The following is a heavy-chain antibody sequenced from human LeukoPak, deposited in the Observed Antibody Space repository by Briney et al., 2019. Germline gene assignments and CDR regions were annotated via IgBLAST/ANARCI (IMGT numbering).Heavy chain of an antibody. D-gene: IGHD5-12*01. J-gene: IGHJ4*02. CDR3: ARPVGFSGYDLP. CDR2: IFPGDSDT. V-gene: IGHV5-51*01. CDR1: GYTFTSYW. Sequence: KPGESLKISCKGSGYTFTSYWIGWVRQMPGRGLEWMGTIFPGDSDTRYSPSFQGQVTISADKSISTAYLQWSSLKASDTAIYYCARPVGFSGYDLPWGRGTLVTVSS.